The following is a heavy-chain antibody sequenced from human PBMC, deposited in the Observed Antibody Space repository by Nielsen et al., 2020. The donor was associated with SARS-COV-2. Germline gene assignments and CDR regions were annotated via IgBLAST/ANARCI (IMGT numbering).Heavy chain of an antibody. CDR3: ARGGCSGGSCDGFDP. Sequence: GESLKISCAASGFTFNSYGMHWVRQATGKGLEWVSAIGTAGDTYYPGSVKGRFTISRENAKNSLYLQMNSLRAGDTAVYYCARGGCSGGSCDGFDPWGQGTLVTVSS. CDR1: GFTFNSYG. CDR2: IGTAGDT. J-gene: IGHJ5*02. D-gene: IGHD2-15*01. V-gene: IGHV3-13*04.